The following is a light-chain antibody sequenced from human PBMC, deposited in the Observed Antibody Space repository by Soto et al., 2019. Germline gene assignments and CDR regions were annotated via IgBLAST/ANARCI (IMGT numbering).Light chain of an antibody. CDR3: QQLFDSPIT. J-gene: IGKJ5*01. Sequence: PSPSIGESVTITCRASQVISTSLAWYQVKPGKAPKLLIYAASTLESGVPSRFSATVSGTEFSLTITSLQPEDFATYYCQQLFDSPITFGQGTRLEIK. CDR2: AAS. CDR1: QVISTS. V-gene: IGKV1-9*01.